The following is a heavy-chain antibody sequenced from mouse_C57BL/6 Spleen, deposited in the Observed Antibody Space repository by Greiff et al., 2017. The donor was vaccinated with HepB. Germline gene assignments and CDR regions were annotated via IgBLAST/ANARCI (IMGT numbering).Heavy chain of an antibody. CDR2: IDPSDSYT. Sequence: QVQLKQPGAELVKPGASVKLSCKASGYTFTSYWMQWVNQRPGQGLEWIGEIDPSDSYTNYNQKFKGKATLTVDTSSSTAYMQLSSLTSEDSAVYYCARKSNYGVAWFAYWGQGTLVTVSA. CDR3: ARKSNYGVAWFAY. D-gene: IGHD2-5*01. V-gene: IGHV1-50*01. J-gene: IGHJ3*01. CDR1: GYTFTSYW.